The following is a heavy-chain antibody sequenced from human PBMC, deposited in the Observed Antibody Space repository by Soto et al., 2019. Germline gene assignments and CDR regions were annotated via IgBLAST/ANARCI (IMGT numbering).Heavy chain of an antibody. CDR3: AISLYSYGYHWFDP. CDR1: GGSISSSSYY. CDR2: IYYSGST. V-gene: IGHV4-39*01. D-gene: IGHD5-18*01. Sequence: SETLSLTCTVSGGSISSSSYYWGWIRQPPGKGLEWIGSIYYSGSTYYNPSLKSRVTISVDTSKNQFSLKLSSVTAADTAVYYCAISLYSYGYHWFDPWGQGTLVTVSS. J-gene: IGHJ5*02.